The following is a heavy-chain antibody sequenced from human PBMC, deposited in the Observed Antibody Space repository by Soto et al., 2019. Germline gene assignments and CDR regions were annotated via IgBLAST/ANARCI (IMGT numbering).Heavy chain of an antibody. Sequence: GSLRLSCAASGFTFSKTWMSWVRQTPGKGLEWVGRLKSKSDGGTTDYAAPVKGRFTISRDDSRNTLYLQMNSLRIEDTGIYYCTTSPGYFDYWGQGALVTVSS. V-gene: IGHV3-15*01. CDR2: LKSKSDGGTT. CDR1: GFTFSKTW. J-gene: IGHJ4*02. CDR3: TTSPGYFDY.